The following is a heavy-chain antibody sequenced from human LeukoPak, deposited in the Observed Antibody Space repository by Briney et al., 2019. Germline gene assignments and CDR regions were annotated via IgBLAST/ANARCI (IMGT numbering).Heavy chain of an antibody. Sequence: GGSLRLSCAASGFTFNYYSMNWVRQAPGKGLEWVSYISSDSDTVFYADSVMGRFTISRDNGQNSLYLQMNSLRAEDTAVYFCARDKVRVGVGAFDYWGQGTLVTVSS. CDR1: GFTFNYYS. J-gene: IGHJ4*02. CDR2: ISSDSDTV. V-gene: IGHV3-48*01. D-gene: IGHD3-3*01. CDR3: ARDKVRVGVGAFDY.